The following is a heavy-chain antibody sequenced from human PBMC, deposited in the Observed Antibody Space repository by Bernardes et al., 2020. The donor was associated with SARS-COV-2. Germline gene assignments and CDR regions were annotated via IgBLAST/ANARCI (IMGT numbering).Heavy chain of an antibody. CDR1: GFTFSDYY. CDR2: ISSSGSTI. CDR3: ARDRLPYYYDSSGYRDAFDI. J-gene: IGHJ3*02. Sequence: GGSLRLSCAASGFTFSDYYMSWIRQAPGKGLEWVSYISSSGSTIYYADSVKGRFTISRDNAKNSLYLQMNSLRAEDTAVYYCARDRLPYYYDSSGYRDAFDIWGQGTMVTVSS. V-gene: IGHV3-11*01. D-gene: IGHD3-22*01.